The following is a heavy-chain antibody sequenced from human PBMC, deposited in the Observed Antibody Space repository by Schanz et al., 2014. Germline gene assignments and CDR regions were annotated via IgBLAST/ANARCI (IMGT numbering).Heavy chain of an antibody. V-gene: IGHV1-2*02. CDR1: GYTFTGYY. J-gene: IGHJ6*02. D-gene: IGHD4-17*01. CDR2: INPNSGGA. CDR3: ARDGGGPTVTTGYYGMDV. Sequence: QVQLVQSGAEVKKPGASVRVSCKASGYTFTGYYMNWVRQAPGQGLEWMGWINPNSGGADYAQKFQGRVAITSDTSISTAYMVRSRLRSDDTAIDYRARDGGGPTVTTGYYGMDVGGQGTTVTVSS.